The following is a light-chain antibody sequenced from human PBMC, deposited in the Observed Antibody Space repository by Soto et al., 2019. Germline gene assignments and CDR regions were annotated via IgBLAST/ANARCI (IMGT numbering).Light chain of an antibody. CDR3: QQYSSSWT. V-gene: IGKV3-20*01. CDR1: QSVSSSY. Sequence: EIVLTQSPGTLSLSPGERATLSCRASQSVSSSYLAWYQQKPGQAPMLLIYGATSRATGIPDRFSGSGSGTDFALTNSRLEPEDFVVYYWQQYSSSWTFGQGTKVEI. J-gene: IGKJ1*01. CDR2: GAT.